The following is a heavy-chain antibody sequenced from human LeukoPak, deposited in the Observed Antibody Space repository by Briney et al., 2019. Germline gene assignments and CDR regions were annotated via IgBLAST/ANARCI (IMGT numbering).Heavy chain of an antibody. Sequence: PSETLSLTCTVSGDSITSSAFYWGWIRQAPGKGLEWIGNIFHGGNTHYNPSLKSRVSISVDRSKNQVSLNLSSVTAADTAVYYCAREDDSSGSSYAFDIWGQGTMVTVSS. CDR3: AREDDSSGSSYAFDI. J-gene: IGHJ3*02. CDR1: GDSITSSAFY. CDR2: IFHGGNT. D-gene: IGHD3-22*01. V-gene: IGHV4-39*07.